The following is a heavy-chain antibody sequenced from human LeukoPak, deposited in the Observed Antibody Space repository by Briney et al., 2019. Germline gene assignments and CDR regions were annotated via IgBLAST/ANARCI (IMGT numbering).Heavy chain of an antibody. V-gene: IGHV3-21*01. CDR2: ISSSSRYI. J-gene: IGHJ5*02. CDR1: GFTFSSYS. D-gene: IGHD2-2*01. CDR3: ARDPVFFAETSVRGIIDDLLS. Sequence: NPGGSLRLSCAASGFTFSSYSMNWVRQAPGKGLEWVSSISSSSRYIYYADSVKGRFTISRDNAKNSLYLQMNSLRAEDTAVYYCARDPVFFAETSVRGIIDDLLSWGQGTLVTVSS.